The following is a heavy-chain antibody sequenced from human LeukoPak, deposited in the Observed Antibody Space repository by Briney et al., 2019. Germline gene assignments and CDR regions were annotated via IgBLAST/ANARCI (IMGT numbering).Heavy chain of an antibody. V-gene: IGHV6-1*01. CDR2: TYYRSTWYN. D-gene: IGHD2-2*01. J-gene: IGHJ5*02. CDR3: ARRLTQYDCFDP. Sequence: SQTLSLTCAISGDSVSSNSVTWQWVRQSRSRGLEWLGRTYYRSTWYNDYAGSVRGRITDNPDTSKNQFSLHLNSVTPEDTAVYYCARRLTQYDCFDPWGQGILVTVSS. CDR1: GDSVSSNSVT.